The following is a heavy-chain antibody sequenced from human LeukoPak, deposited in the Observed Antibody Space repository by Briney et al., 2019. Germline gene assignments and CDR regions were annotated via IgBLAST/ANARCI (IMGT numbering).Heavy chain of an antibody. J-gene: IGHJ6*03. CDR1: GYTFTGYY. D-gene: IGHD3-10*01. V-gene: IGHV1-2*02. CDR3: ARDGRGLGELYYYYYYMDV. CDR2: INPNSGGT. Sequence: AAVKVSCKASGYTFTGYYMHWVRQAPGQGLEWMGWINPNSGGTNYAQKFQGRVTMTRDTSISTAYMELSRLRSDDTAVYYCARDGRGLGELYYYYYYMDVWGKGTTVTISS.